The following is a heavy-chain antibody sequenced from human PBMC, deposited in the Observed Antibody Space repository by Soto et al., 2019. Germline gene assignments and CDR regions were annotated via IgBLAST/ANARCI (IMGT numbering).Heavy chain of an antibody. J-gene: IGHJ6*02. Sequence: GGSLRLSCAASGFTFSSYEMNWVRQAPGKGLEWVSYISSSGSTIYYADSVKGRFTISRDNAKNSLYLQMNSLRAEDTAVYYCARAEYYYDSSGYYPGFGMDVWGQGTTVTVSS. CDR2: ISSSGSTI. CDR1: GFTFSSYE. D-gene: IGHD3-22*01. V-gene: IGHV3-48*03. CDR3: ARAEYYYDSSGYYPGFGMDV.